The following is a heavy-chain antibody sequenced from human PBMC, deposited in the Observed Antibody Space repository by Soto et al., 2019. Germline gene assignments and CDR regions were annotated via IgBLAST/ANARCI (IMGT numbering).Heavy chain of an antibody. CDR2: FDPEDGET. CDR1: GYTLTELS. V-gene: IGHV1-24*01. CDR3: ATVPRYSSSGDFYAFDI. Sequence: ASVKVSCKVSGYTLTELSMHWVRQAPGKGLEWMGGFDPEDGETIYAQKFQGRVTMTEDTSTDTAYMELSSLRSEDTAVYYCATVPRYSSSGDFYAFDIWGQGTMVTVSS. D-gene: IGHD6-13*01. J-gene: IGHJ3*02.